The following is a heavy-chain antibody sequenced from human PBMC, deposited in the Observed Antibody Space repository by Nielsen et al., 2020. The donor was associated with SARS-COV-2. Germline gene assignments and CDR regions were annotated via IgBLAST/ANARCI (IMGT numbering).Heavy chain of an antibody. Sequence: GSLRLSCTVSGGSISSSSYYWSWIRQPPGKGLEWIGEINHSGNTNYSPSLKSRVTISVDTSKIQFSLKLNSVTAADTAVYYCARRGFFDIWGQGTMVTVSS. D-gene: IGHD3-10*01. CDR1: GGSISSSSYY. CDR3: ARRGFFDI. J-gene: IGHJ3*02. CDR2: INHSGNT. V-gene: IGHV4-39*07.